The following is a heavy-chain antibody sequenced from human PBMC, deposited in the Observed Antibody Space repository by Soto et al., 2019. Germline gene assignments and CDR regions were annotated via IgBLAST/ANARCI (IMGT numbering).Heavy chain of an antibody. J-gene: IGHJ4*02. CDR3: ARAATGSYLSAY. CDR1: GYAFTSYG. CDR2: IAPHSGRT. Sequence: QVQLVQSGPEVKKPGASVRVSCMTSGYAFTSYGVNWVRQVPGQGLEWMGWIAPHSGRTTYLPKFQGRVTITADPSTNTAYMELTSLSSDDTGIYFCARAATGSYLSAYWGQGTVVTVSA. D-gene: IGHD3-10*01. V-gene: IGHV1-18*04.